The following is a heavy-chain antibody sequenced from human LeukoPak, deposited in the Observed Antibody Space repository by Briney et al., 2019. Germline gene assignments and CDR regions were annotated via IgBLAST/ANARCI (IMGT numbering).Heavy chain of an antibody. V-gene: IGHV3-66*01. CDR1: GFTVSSNY. Sequence: GALRLSCAASGFTVSSNYMTWVRQAPGKGLECVSIIHSGGSTDYADSVKGRFTISRDNSKSTLYLQMNSLRAEDTAVYFCAAKWLLRRYWGQGTLVTVSS. D-gene: IGHD3-22*01. CDR3: AAKWLLRRY. CDR2: IHSGGST. J-gene: IGHJ4*02.